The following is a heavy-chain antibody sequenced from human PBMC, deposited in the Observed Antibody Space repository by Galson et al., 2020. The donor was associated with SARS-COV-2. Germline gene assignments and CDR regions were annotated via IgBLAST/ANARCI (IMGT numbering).Heavy chain of an antibody. Sequence: SETLSLTCTVSGGSISSGGYYWSWIRQHPGKGLEWIGYIYYSGSTYYNPSLKSRVTISVDTSKNQFSLKLSSVTAADTAVYYCASYDSSSSDYGFDYWGQGTLVTVSS. CDR1: GGSISSGGYY. V-gene: IGHV4-31*03. J-gene: IGHJ4*02. D-gene: IGHD6-6*01. CDR3: ASYDSSSSDYGFDY. CDR2: IYYSGST.